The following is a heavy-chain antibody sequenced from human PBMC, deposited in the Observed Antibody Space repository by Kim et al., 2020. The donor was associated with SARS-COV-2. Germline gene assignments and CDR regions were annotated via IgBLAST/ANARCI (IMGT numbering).Heavy chain of an antibody. D-gene: IGHD2-2*01. CDR1: GYTLTELS. V-gene: IGHV1-24*01. CDR3: ATGPAAISSNWFDP. Sequence: ASVKVSCKVSGYTLTELSMHWVRQAPGKGLEWMGGFDSEDGETIYAQKFQGRVTMTEDTSTDTAYMELSSLRSEDTAVYYCATGPAAISSNWFDPWGQGTLVTVSS. CDR2: FDSEDGET. J-gene: IGHJ5*02.